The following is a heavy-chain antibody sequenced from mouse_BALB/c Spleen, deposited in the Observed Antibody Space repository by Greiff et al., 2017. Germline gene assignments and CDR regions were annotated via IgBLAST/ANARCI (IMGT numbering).Heavy chain of an antibody. CDR3: ASYYGSSGFAY. J-gene: IGHJ3*01. CDR2: INPSSGYT. CDR1: GYTFTSYT. Sequence: VQLQQSAAELARPGASVKMSCKASGYTFTSYTMHWVKQRPGQGLEWIGYINPSSGYTEYNQKFKDKTTLTADKSSSTAYMQLSSLTSEDSAVYYCASYYGSSGFAYWGQGTLVTVSA. D-gene: IGHD1-1*01. V-gene: IGHV1-4*02.